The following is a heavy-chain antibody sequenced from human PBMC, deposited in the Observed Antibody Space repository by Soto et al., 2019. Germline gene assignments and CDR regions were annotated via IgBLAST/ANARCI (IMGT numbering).Heavy chain of an antibody. CDR3: ARVPAAILGYYYYGMDV. J-gene: IGHJ6*02. D-gene: IGHD2-2*02. CDR2: IIPIFGTA. V-gene: IGHV1-69*01. CDR1: GGTFSSYA. Sequence: QVQLVQSGAEVKKPGSSVKVSCKASGGTFSSYAISLVRQAPGQGLEWMGGIIPIFGTANYAQKCQGRVTITADESPSTAYMELSSLRSEDTAVYYCARVPAAILGYYYYGMDVWGQGPTVTVSS.